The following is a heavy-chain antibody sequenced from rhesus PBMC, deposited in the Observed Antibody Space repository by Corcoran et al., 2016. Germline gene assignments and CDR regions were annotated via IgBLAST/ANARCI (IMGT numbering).Heavy chain of an antibody. J-gene: IGHJ3*01. Sequence: QVQLQESGPGLVKPSETLSLTCAVSGGPFSSYWWGWIRQPPGKGREWMGNIYGSSGSTDYNPSLKSRATISRDTSKNQFTLKLSSVTAADPAVYSCVLGGNYDAFDFWGQGLRVTVSS. CDR2: IYGSSGST. CDR1: GGPFSSYW. D-gene: IGHD1-44*01. CDR3: VLGGNYDAFDF. V-gene: IGHV4-160*01.